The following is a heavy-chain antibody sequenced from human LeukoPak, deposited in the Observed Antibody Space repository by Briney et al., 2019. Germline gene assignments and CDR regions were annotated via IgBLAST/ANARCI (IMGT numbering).Heavy chain of an antibody. CDR2: ISSSSNYI. J-gene: IGHJ3*02. D-gene: IGHD4-11*01. CDR1: GFTFSSYN. V-gene: IGHV3-21*01. Sequence: GGSLRLSCAPSGFTFSSYNLNWVRQAPGKGLEWVSTISSSSNYIYYADSVKGRFTISRDNAKNSLYLQVNSLRAEDTAVYYCARGLPYNDAFDIWGQGTMVTVSS. CDR3: ARGLPYNDAFDI.